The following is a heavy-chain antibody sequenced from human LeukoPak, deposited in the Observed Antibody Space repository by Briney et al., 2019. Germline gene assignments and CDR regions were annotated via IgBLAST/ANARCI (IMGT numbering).Heavy chain of an antibody. V-gene: IGHV3-33*06. Sequence: PGRSLRLSCAASGFTFSSYGMHWVRQAPGKGLEWVAVIWYDGSNKYYADSVKGRFTISRDNSKNTLCLQMNSLRAEDTAVYYCAKDSSGYYLDYWGQGTLVTVSS. J-gene: IGHJ4*02. CDR3: AKDSSGYYLDY. CDR2: IWYDGSNK. D-gene: IGHD3-22*01. CDR1: GFTFSSYG.